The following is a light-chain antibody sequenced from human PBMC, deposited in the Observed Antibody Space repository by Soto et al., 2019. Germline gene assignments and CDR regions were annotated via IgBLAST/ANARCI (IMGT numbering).Light chain of an antibody. CDR2: GAS. Sequence: EIVMTQSPATLSLSPWERATLSCRASQTITRSLAWYQQKPGQAPRLLIYGASTRATGIPARFSGSGSGTEFTLTISSLQSEDFAVYYCQQYNNWPMWTFGQGTKVDIK. CDR3: QQYNNWPMWT. V-gene: IGKV3-15*01. CDR1: QTITRS. J-gene: IGKJ1*01.